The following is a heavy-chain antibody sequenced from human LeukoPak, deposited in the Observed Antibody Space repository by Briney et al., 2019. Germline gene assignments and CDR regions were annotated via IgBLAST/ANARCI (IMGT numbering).Heavy chain of an antibody. CDR2: ISSSGSTI. Sequence: GGSLRLSCAASGFTFSDYYMSWIRQAPGKGLEWVPYISSSGSTIYYADSVRGRFTISRDNAKNSLYLQMNSLRAEDTAVYYCVRDNPRCCGVVPANIDDYWGQGTLVTVSS. CDR1: GFTFSDYY. CDR3: VRDNPRCCGVVPANIDDY. D-gene: IGHD2-15*01. J-gene: IGHJ4*02. V-gene: IGHV3-11*04.